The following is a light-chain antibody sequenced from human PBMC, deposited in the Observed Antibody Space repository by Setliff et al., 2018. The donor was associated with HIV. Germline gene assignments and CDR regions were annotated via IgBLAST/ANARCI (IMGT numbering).Light chain of an antibody. V-gene: IGLV2-14*03. J-gene: IGLJ1*01. CDR2: DVS. CDR1: SSDIGRYNY. Sequence: QSVLTQPASVSGSPGQSITISCTGTSSDIGRYNYVSCYQQYPGKGPTLVIFDVSERPSGVSNRFSGSKSGNTASLIISGLQPDDEADYYCCSYARGSTYVFGSGTKVTV. CDR3: CSYARGSTYV.